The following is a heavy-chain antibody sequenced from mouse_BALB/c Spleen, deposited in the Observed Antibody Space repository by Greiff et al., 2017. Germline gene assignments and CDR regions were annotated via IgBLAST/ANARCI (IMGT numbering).Heavy chain of an antibody. J-gene: IGHJ2*01. V-gene: IGHV5-17*02. CDR2: ISSGSSTI. CDR3: ARSLLYSFDY. Sequence: EVQGVESGGGLVQPGGSRKLSCAASGFTFSSFGMHWVRQAPEKGLEWVAYISSGSSTIYYADTVKGRFTISRDNPKSTLFLQMTSLRSEDTAMYYCARSLLYSFDYWGQGTTLTVSS. D-gene: IGHD1-1*01. CDR1: GFTFSSFG.